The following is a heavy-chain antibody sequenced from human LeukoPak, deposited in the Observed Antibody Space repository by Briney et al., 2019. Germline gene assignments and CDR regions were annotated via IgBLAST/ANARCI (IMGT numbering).Heavy chain of an antibody. CDR1: GGSISSYY. CDR2: IYYSGST. V-gene: IGHV4-59*01. CDR3: ARGQSSYSSGWDTYYYYYYYMDV. Sequence: SETLSLTCTVSGGSISSYYWSWIRQPPGKGLEWIGYIYYSGSTNYNPSLKSRATISVDTSKNQFSLKLSSLTAADTAVYYCARGQSSYSSGWDTYYYYYYYMDVWGKGTTVTISS. D-gene: IGHD6-19*01. J-gene: IGHJ6*03.